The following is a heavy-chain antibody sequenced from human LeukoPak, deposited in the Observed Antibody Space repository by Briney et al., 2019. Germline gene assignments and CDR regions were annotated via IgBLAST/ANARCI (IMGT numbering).Heavy chain of an antibody. V-gene: IGHV4-61*08. CDR2: IYYSGST. CDR1: GGSISSGGYS. D-gene: IGHD3-3*01. Sequence: SETLSLTCAVSGGSISSGGYSWSWIRQPPGKGLEWIGYIYYSGSTNYNPSLKSRVTISVDTSKNQFSLKLSSVTAADTAVYYCARVVTIFGVVIANTNWFDPWGQGTLVTVSS. CDR3: ARVVTIFGVVIANTNWFDP. J-gene: IGHJ5*02.